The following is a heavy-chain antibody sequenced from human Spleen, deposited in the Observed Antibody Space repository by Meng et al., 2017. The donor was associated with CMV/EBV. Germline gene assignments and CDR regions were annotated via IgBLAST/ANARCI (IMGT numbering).Heavy chain of an antibody. CDR3: AKGSGYNPFDH. D-gene: IGHD1-14*01. CDR1: GFTFSSYS. V-gene: IGHV3-21*04. CDR2: ISSSSSYI. Sequence: GESLKISCAASGFTFSSYSMNWVRQAPGKGLEWVSSISSSSSYIYYADSVKGRFTISRDNAKNSLYLQMNSLRAEDTAIYYCAKGSGYNPFDHWGQGTLVTVSS. J-gene: IGHJ4*02.